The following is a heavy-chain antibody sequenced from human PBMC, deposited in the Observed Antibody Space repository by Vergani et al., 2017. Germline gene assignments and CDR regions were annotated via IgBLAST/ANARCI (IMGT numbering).Heavy chain of an antibody. CDR3: AREKGEKVPVDY. CDR2: IYSGGST. J-gene: IGHJ4*02. CDR1: GFTVSSYY. V-gene: IGHV3-66*02. Sequence: EVQLVESGGGLVQPGGSLRLSCAASGFTVSSYYMSWVRQAPGKGLEWVSVIYSGGSTYYADSVKGRFTISRDNSKNTLYLQMISLGAEDTAVYYCAREKGEKVPVDYWGQGTLVIVSS. D-gene: IGHD2-2*01.